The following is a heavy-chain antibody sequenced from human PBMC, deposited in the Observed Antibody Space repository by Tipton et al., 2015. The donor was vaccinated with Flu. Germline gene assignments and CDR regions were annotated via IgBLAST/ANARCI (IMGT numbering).Heavy chain of an antibody. V-gene: IGHV4-39*01. Sequence: TLSLTCTVSSGSIGSTNYFCAWIRQPPGKRLELVGSIYPSGTTYYNPSLKSRVTISVDTSKIHFSLMLRSVTAADTAVYYCARLSYYDVDLKNFYFDYWGQGALVTVSS. J-gene: IGHJ4*02. D-gene: IGHD3-10*02. CDR2: IYPSGTT. CDR3: ARLSYYDVDLKNFYFDY. CDR1: SGSIGSTNYF.